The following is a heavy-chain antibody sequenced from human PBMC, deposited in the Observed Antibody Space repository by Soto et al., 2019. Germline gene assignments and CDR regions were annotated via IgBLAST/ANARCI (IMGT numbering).Heavy chain of an antibody. Sequence: LRLSCEASGFTISSYSMNWVRQAPGKGLEWVSYISSSSSTIYYADSVKGRFTISVDNAKNSLYLQMNSLRDEDTAVYYCAEGFDYWGQGTLVTVSS. V-gene: IGHV3-48*02. CDR1: GFTISSYS. CDR2: ISSSSSTI. J-gene: IGHJ4*02. CDR3: AEGFDY.